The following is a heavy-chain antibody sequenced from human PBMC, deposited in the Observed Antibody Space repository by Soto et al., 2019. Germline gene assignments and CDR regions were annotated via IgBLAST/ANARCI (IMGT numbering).Heavy chain of an antibody. J-gene: IGHJ5*02. CDR3: ARLVVVAASNWFDP. CDR2: IFYSGST. D-gene: IGHD2-15*01. CDR1: GGSISRDTYY. V-gene: IGHV4-39*01. Sequence: QLQLQESGPGLVKPSETLSLTCTVSGGSISRDTYYWGWIRQPPGKGLEWIGSIFYSGSTYYNPSFQSRLTIFVDTSQNQFSLDLTSVTAADTAVYYCARLVVVAASNWFDPWGQGTLVTVSS.